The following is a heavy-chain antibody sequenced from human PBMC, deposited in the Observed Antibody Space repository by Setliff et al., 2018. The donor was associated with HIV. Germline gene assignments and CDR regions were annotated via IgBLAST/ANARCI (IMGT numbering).Heavy chain of an antibody. D-gene: IGHD3-10*01. CDR1: GFTFISSA. V-gene: IGHV1-58*02. J-gene: IGHJ4*02. Sequence: SVKVSCKASGFTFISSAMQWVRQARGQRLEWIGWIVAGSGNTNYAQKFQERVSITRDMSTGTTYMELSGLRSEDTAVYYCATSQTQEGMVRGVFGYWGQGTLVTAPQ. CDR2: IVAGSGNT. CDR3: ATSQTQEGMVRGVFGY.